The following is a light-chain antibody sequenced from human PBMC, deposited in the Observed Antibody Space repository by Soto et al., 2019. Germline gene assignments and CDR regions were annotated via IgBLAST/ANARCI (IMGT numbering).Light chain of an antibody. CDR2: GAS. CDR1: QSVSK. J-gene: IGKJ3*01. Sequence: EIVLTQSPGTLSLSPGERATLSCRASQSVSKLAWYQQKPGQAPRLLIYGASSRAAGIPDRFSGSGSGTDFSLTVSRLEAEDFAVYYWQHYGCSPILTYGPGTKVYIK. V-gene: IGKV3-20*01. CDR3: QHYGCSPILT.